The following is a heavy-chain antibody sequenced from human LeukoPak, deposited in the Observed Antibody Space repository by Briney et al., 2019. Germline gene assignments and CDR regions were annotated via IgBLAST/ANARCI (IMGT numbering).Heavy chain of an antibody. V-gene: IGHV1-18*01. J-gene: IGHJ4*02. D-gene: IGHD3-10*01. CDR1: GYTFTSYG. CDR3: ARDTERYYYGSGSYSHFDY. Sequence: ASVKVSCKASGYTFTSYGISWVRQAPGQGLEWMGWISAYNGNTNYAQKLQGRVIMTTDTSTSTAYMELRSLRSDDTAVYYCARDTERYYYGSGSYSHFDYWGQGTLVTVSS. CDR2: ISAYNGNT.